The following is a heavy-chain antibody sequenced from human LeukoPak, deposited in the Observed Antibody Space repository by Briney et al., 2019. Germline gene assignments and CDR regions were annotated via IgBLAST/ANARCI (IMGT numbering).Heavy chain of an antibody. D-gene: IGHD3-9*01. J-gene: IGHJ4*02. V-gene: IGHV1-2*02. CDR3: ARAPKDVLRYFDWLPNFDY. Sequence: ASVKVSCKASGYTFTGYYMHWVRQAPGQGLEWMGWINPNSGGTNYAQKFQGRVTMTTDTSTSTAYMELRSLRSDDTAVYYCARAPKDVLRYFDWLPNFDYWGQGTLVTVSS. CDR2: INPNSGGT. CDR1: GYTFTGYY.